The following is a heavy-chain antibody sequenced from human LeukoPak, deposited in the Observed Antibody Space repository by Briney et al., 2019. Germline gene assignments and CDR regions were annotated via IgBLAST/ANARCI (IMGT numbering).Heavy chain of an antibody. V-gene: IGHV4-39*07. CDR2: IYYSGST. CDR3: AREKSSSSFSGYFDY. J-gene: IGHJ4*02. D-gene: IGHD6-6*01. Sequence: KPSETLSLTCTVSGGSISSSSYYWGWIRQPPGKGLEWIGSIYYSGSTYYNPSLKSRVTISVDTSKNQFSLKLSSVTAADTAVYCCAREKSSSSFSGYFDYWGQGTLVTVSS. CDR1: GGSISSSSYY.